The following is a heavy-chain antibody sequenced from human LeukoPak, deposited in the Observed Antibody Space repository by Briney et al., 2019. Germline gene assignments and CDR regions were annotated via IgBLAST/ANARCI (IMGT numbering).Heavy chain of an antibody. Sequence: PSETLSLTCTVSGGSIRSYYWSWIRQPAGKGLEWIGHIYTSGSTNYNPSLKSRVTISVDTSKNQFSLKLSSVTAADTAVYYCARGIAGRLFDPWGQGTLVSVSS. CDR1: GGSIRSYY. J-gene: IGHJ5*02. V-gene: IGHV4-4*07. CDR3: ARGIAGRLFDP. CDR2: IYTSGST. D-gene: IGHD6-6*01.